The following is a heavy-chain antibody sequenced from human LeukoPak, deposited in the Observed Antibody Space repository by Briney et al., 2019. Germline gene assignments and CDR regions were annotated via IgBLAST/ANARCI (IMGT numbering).Heavy chain of an antibody. V-gene: IGHV3-23*01. CDR3: ARTSLRFLEWPYYFDY. J-gene: IGHJ4*02. Sequence: GGSLRLSCAASGFTFSSYAMSWVRQAPGKGLEWVSAISGSGGSTYYADSVKGRFTISRDNSKNTLYLQMNSLRCEDTAVYYCARTSLRFLEWPYYFDYWGQGTLVTVSS. CDR1: GFTFSSYA. D-gene: IGHD3-3*01. CDR2: ISGSGGST.